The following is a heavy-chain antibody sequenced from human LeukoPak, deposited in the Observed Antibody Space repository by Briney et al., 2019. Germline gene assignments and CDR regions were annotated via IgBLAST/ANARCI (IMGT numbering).Heavy chain of an antibody. D-gene: IGHD3-10*01. V-gene: IGHV4-61*05. CDR3: ARVVSDKNTELYAD. CDR2: IYYSGST. J-gene: IGHJ4*02. CDR1: GGSISSSSYY. Sequence: SETLSLTCTVSGGSISSSSYYWGWIRQPPGKGLEWIGYIYYSGSTNYNPSLKSRVTISVDTSKNQFSLKLSSVTAADTAVYYCARVVSDKNTELYADWGQGTLVTVSS.